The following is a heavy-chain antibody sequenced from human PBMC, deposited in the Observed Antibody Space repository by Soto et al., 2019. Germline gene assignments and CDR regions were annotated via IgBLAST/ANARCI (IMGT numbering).Heavy chain of an antibody. V-gene: IGHV1-8*01. D-gene: IGHD3-16*01. CDR3: ARGGGDGYGMDV. Sequence: QVQLVQSGAEVKKPGASVKVSCKASGYTFTSYDINWVRQATGQGLEWMGWMNPNSGNTGYAQKIQGRVTMTRNTSKSTTYKERSCLRSEDTAVYYCARGGGDGYGMDVWGQGTTVTVSS. J-gene: IGHJ6*02. CDR1: GYTFTSYD. CDR2: MNPNSGNT.